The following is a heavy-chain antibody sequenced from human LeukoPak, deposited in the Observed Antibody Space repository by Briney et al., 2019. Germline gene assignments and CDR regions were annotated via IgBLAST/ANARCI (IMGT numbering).Heavy chain of an antibody. V-gene: IGHV4-38-2*01. J-gene: IGHJ3*02. CDR2: VYHSGSA. CDR3: AVGLHSGQFAFDI. CDR1: GYSISRGSY. D-gene: IGHD5-24*01. Sequence: KPSETLSLTCAVSGYSISRGSYWGWIRQPPGKGLEWIGSVYHSGSAYYNPSPKSRVTISVDTSKNQFSLKLTSVTAADTAVYYCAVGLHSGQFAFDIWGQGTMVTVSS.